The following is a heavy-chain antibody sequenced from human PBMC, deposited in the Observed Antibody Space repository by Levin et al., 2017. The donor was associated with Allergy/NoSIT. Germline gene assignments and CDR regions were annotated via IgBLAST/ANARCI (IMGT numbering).Heavy chain of an antibody. CDR1: GFTSSSYA. D-gene: IGHD6-13*01. J-gene: IGHJ4*02. Sequence: EGSLRLSCSASGFTSSSYAMHWVRQAPGKGLEYVSGISGNGGSTYYADSVKGRFTISRDNSKNTLCLQMSGLRAEDTAVYYCVKGGYSSSWYRGDYWGQGTLVTVSS. CDR2: ISGNGGST. V-gene: IGHV3-64D*06. CDR3: VKGGYSSSWYRGDY.